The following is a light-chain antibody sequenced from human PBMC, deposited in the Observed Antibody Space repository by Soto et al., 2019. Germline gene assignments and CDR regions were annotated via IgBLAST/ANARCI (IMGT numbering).Light chain of an antibody. J-gene: IGLJ2*01. CDR2: DVS. CDR1: SSDVGGSNY. Sequence: QSALTQPASVSGSPGQSITISCTGTSSDVGGSNYVSWYQQHPGKAPKLMIYDVSNRPSGVSNRFSGSKSGNTASLTISGLQAEDEADYYCSSYTSSSTVVFGGGTKVTVL. V-gene: IGLV2-14*03. CDR3: SSYTSSSTVV.